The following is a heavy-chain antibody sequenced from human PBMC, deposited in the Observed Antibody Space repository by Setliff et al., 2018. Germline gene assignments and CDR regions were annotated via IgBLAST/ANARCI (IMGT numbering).Heavy chain of an antibody. CDR3: ARDEGSSYFYGMDV. CDR2: IYYSGST. CDR1: GGSISSYY. V-gene: IGHV4-59*01. J-gene: IGHJ6*02. D-gene: IGHD6-13*01. Sequence: SETLSLTCTVSGGSISSYYWSWIRQPPGKGLEWIGYIYYSGSTNYNPSLKSRVTISVDTSKNRSSLKLSSVTAADTAVYYCARDEGSSYFYGMDVWGQGTTVTVSS.